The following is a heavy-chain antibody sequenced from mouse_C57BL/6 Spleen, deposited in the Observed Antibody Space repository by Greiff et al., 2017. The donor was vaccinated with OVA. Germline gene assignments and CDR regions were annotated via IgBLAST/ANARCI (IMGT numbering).Heavy chain of an antibody. CDR2: ISSGGSYT. V-gene: IGHV5-6*02. CDR3: ARHEKYDWFAY. CDR1: GFTFSSYG. J-gene: IGHJ3*01. Sequence: EVMLVESGGDLVKPGGSLKLSCAASGFTFSSYGMSWVRPTPDKRLEWVATISSGGSYTYYPDSVKGRFTISRDNAKNTLYLQMSSLKSEDTAMYYCARHEKYDWFAYWGQGTLVTVSA. D-gene: IGHD2-14*01.